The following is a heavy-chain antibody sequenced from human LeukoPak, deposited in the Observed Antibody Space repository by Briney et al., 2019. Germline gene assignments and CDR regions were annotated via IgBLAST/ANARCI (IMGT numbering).Heavy chain of an antibody. J-gene: IGHJ4*02. CDR3: VRRHDY. Sequence: PGGSVRLSCVASGFDDNDNFMIWVRQAPGRGLEWISIIYASGGAYHAESVKGRFNAFRDTSKNTIFLQMNNLRADDTAIYYCVRRHDYWGQGALVTVSS. CDR1: GFDDNDNF. CDR2: IYASGGA. V-gene: IGHV3-53*01.